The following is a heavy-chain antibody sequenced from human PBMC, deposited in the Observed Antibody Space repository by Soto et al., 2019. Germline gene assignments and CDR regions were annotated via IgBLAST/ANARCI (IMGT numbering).Heavy chain of an antibody. D-gene: IGHD3-3*01. Sequence: ASVNVSCKSSGYTFTSYYINWVRQATGQGLEWTGWMNPNSGNTGYAQKFQGRVTMTRNTSISTAYMELSSLRSEDTAVYYCARRDFWSGYYTDYWGQGTLVSVS. J-gene: IGHJ4*02. V-gene: IGHV1-8*01. CDR2: MNPNSGNT. CDR1: GYTFTSYY. CDR3: ARRDFWSGYYTDY.